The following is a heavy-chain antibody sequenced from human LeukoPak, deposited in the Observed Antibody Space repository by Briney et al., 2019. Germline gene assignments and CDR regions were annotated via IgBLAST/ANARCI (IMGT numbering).Heavy chain of an antibody. J-gene: IGHJ4*02. CDR1: GFTFSSNW. CDR3: VRDGVGAPPFDY. D-gene: IGHD1-26*01. CDR2: IKGDGSST. V-gene: IGHV3-74*01. Sequence: GGSLRLSCAASGFTFSSNWMHWVRQAPGKGLVWVSRIKGDGSSTSYADSVKGRFTISRDNAKNTLFLQMNSLRAEDTAVYYCVRDGVGAPPFDYWGQGTLVTVSS.